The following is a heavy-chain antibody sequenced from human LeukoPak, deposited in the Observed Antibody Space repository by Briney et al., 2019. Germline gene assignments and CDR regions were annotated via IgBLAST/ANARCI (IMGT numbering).Heavy chain of an antibody. V-gene: IGHV4-59*01. CDR1: GGSISSYY. D-gene: IGHD5-18*01. J-gene: IGHJ5*02. CDR2: IYYSGST. Sequence: SETLSLTCTVSGGSISSYYWSWIRQPPGKGLEWIGYIYYSGSTKYNPSLKSRVTISVDTYKNQFSLKPNSVTAADTAVYYCARTANRFDLWGQGTMVTVSS. CDR3: ARTANRFDL.